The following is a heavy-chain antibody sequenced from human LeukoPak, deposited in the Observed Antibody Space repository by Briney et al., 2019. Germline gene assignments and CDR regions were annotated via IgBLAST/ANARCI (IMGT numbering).Heavy chain of an antibody. CDR2: MYSTGST. CDR1: GGSISSNNYY. V-gene: IGHV4-39*01. J-gene: IGHJ6*03. Sequence: PSETLSLTCIVSGGSISSNNYYWGWIRQPPGKGLEWIGSMYSTGSTSYNPSLKSRVTISADTSKNEFSLKLTSVTAADTSVYYCARSQRLYYYYMDAWGKGTTVTISS. CDR3: ARSQRLYYYYMDA.